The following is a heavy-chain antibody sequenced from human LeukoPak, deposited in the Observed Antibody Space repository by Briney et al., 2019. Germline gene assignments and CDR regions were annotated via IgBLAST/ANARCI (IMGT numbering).Heavy chain of an antibody. CDR3: ARDPTPGYSSSWYRD. Sequence: GGSLRLSCAASGFTFSIYSMNWVRQAPGKGLEWVSSISSSSSHIYYADSVKGRFTISRDNAKNSLYLQMNSLRAEDTAVYYCARDPTPGYSSSWYRDWGQGTLVTVSS. J-gene: IGHJ4*02. CDR1: GFTFSIYS. D-gene: IGHD6-13*01. V-gene: IGHV3-21*01. CDR2: ISSSSSHI.